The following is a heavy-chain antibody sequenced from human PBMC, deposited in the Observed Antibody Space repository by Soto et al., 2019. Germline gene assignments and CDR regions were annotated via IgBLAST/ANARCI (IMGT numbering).Heavy chain of an antibody. CDR2: IWYDGSNK. V-gene: IGHV3-33*01. D-gene: IGHD1-26*01. CDR1: GFDFSTYG. CDR3: ARAVGPFDY. J-gene: IGHJ4*02. Sequence: QVQLLESGGGVVQPGRSLRLSCAASGFDFSTYGMHWVRQAPGKGLEWVAVIWYDGSNKYYADSVRGRFIISRDNSKNTLFLRLNSLRAEDTAVYYCARAVGPFDYWGQGTLVTVSS.